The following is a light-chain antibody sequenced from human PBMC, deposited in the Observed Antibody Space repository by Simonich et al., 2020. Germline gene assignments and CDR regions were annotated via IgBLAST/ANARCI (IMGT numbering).Light chain of an antibody. CDR3: QQYGSSTLT. CDR1: QSVSSN. V-gene: IGKV3D-20*01. CDR2: DAS. Sequence: EIVMTQSPATLSVSPGERATLSCRASQSVSSNVAWYQQNPGLAPRLLIYDASSRATGIPDRFSGSGSGTDFTLTISRLEPEDFAVYYCQQYGSSTLTFGGGTKVEIK. J-gene: IGKJ4*01.